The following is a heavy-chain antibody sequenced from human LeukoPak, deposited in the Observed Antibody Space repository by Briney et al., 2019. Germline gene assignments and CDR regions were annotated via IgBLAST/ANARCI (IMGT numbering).Heavy chain of an antibody. V-gene: IGHV4-39*01. J-gene: IGHJ4*02. CDR2: IYYSGST. CDR1: GGSISSSSYY. D-gene: IGHD3/OR15-3a*01. Sequence: MPSETLSLTCTVSGGSISSSSYYWGWIRQPPGKGLEWIGSIYYSGSTYYIPSLKSRVTISVDTSKNQFSLKLSSVTAADTAVYYCARHYGFWSGYYFDYWGQGTLVTVSS. CDR3: ARHYGFWSGYYFDY.